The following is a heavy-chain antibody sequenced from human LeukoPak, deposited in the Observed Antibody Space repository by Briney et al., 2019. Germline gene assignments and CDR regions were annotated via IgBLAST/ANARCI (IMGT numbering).Heavy chain of an antibody. CDR1: GGSFSGYY. CDR3: ARVTDPRYNWFDP. Sequence: SETLSLTCAVYGGSFSGYYWSWIRQPPGKGLEWIGEINHSGSTNYNPSLKSRVTMSVDTSKNQFSLKLSSVTAADTAVYYCARVTDPRYNWFDPWGPGTLVTVSS. D-gene: IGHD2-21*02. CDR2: INHSGST. V-gene: IGHV4-34*01. J-gene: IGHJ5*02.